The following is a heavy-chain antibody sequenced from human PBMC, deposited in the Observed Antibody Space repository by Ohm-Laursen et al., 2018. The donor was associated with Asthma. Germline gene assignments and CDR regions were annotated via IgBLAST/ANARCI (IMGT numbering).Heavy chain of an antibody. J-gene: IGHJ4*02. CDR1: GYTFTGYY. V-gene: IGHV1-2*06. D-gene: IGHD3-22*01. Sequence: GSSVKVSCNTSGYTFTGYYMHWVRQAPGQGLEWMGRINPNSGGTNYAQKFQGRVTMTRDTSISTAYMELSRLRSDDTAVYYCASLHDSSGYWDFDYWGQGTLVTVSS. CDR3: ASLHDSSGYWDFDY. CDR2: INPNSGGT.